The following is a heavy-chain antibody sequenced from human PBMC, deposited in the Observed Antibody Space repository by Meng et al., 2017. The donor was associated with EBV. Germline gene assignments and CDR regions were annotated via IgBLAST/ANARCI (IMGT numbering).Heavy chain of an antibody. J-gene: IGHJ4*02. V-gene: IGHV4-61*01. Sequence: GPGWGKPSGAVSLAGPVSGASVSGGTFHWGWIRQTPGKELQWIGYIYDGGTTIYNPSLKSRVTIFLDTSRNQFSLGLRSVTTADTAVYYCAKSSSSTPGVVDSWGQGTLVTVSS. CDR2: IYDGGTT. CDR3: AKSSSSTPGVVDS. CDR1: GASVSGGTFH. D-gene: IGHD2-2*01.